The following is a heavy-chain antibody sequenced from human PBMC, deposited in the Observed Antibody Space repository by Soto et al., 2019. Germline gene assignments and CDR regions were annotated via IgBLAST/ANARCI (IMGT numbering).Heavy chain of an antibody. D-gene: IGHD3-10*01. CDR2: IIPIFGTA. CDR1: GGTFSSYA. V-gene: IGHV1-69*06. J-gene: IGHJ6*02. CDR3: ARDTTMVRVLRYYYYGMDV. Sequence: SVKVSCKASGGTFSSYAISWVRQAPGQGLEWMGGIIPIFGTANYAQKFQGRVTITADKSTSTAYMELSSLRSEDTAVYYCARDTTMVRVLRYYYYGMDVWGQGTTVTVSS.